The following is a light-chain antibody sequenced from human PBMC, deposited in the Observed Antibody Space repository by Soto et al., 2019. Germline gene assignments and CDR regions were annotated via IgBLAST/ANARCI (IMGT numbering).Light chain of an antibody. CDR2: AAS. V-gene: IGKV1-27*01. J-gene: IGKJ1*01. CDR3: QKYSSALWT. CDR1: QDIGNY. Sequence: DIQMTQSPSSLSASVGDRVTITCRATQDIGNYLTWYQQKPGKVPKLLIYAASTLQPGVPSRFIGSGSGTDFTLTISSLQPEDFATYYCQKYSSALWTFGQGTKEEIK.